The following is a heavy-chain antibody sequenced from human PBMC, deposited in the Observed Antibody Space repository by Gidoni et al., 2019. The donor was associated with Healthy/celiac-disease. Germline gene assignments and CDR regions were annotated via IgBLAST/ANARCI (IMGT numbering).Heavy chain of an antibody. V-gene: IGHV3-23*01. J-gene: IGHJ4*02. CDR1: GFTFSSYA. CDR3: ANSLRYFDWLQPFDY. Sequence: EVQLLESGGGLVQPGGSVRLSCAASGFTFSSYAMRWVRQAPGKGLEWVSAISGSGGSTYYADSVRGRFTISRDNSKNTLYLQMNSLRAEDTAVYYCANSLRYFDWLQPFDYWGQGTLVTVSS. CDR2: ISGSGGST. D-gene: IGHD3-9*01.